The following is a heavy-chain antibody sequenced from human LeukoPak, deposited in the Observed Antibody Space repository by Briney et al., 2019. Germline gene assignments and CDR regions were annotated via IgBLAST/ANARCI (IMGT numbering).Heavy chain of an antibody. J-gene: IGHJ6*02. CDR2: IYYSGST. CDR1: GGSISSTTYY. V-gene: IGHV4-39*07. Sequence: PSETLSLTCTVSGGSISSTTYYWGWIRQPPAKGLEWIGIIYYSGSTHYNPSLKSRVTISVDTSKNQFSLKLSSVTAADTAVYYCARWPEQWLAYGMDVWGQGTTVTVSS. D-gene: IGHD6-19*01. CDR3: ARWPEQWLAYGMDV.